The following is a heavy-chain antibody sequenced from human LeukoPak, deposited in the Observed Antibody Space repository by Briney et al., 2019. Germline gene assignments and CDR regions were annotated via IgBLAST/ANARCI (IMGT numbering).Heavy chain of an antibody. CDR2: ISVSSGST. CDR1: GFTFSSYA. Sequence: GGSLRLSCAASGFTFSSYAMSWVRQAPGKGLEWVSGISVSSGSTYYADSVKGRFTISRDNSKNTLYLQMNSLRAEDTAVYYCARTSMVRGVPYYFDYCGQGTLVTVSS. CDR3: ARTSMVRGVPYYFDY. D-gene: IGHD3-10*01. V-gene: IGHV3-23*01. J-gene: IGHJ4*02.